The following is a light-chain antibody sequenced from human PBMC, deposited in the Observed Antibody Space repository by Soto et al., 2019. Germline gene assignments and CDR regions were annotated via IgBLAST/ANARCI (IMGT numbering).Light chain of an antibody. J-gene: IGKJ1*01. Sequence: EIVMTQSPATLSVSPGERATLSCRADQTINSNLAWYQQKPGQAPRLLIYGASTRATGIPARFSGSGSGTEFTLTISSLQPDDFATYYCQQYNSFRAFGQGTKVDIK. CDR3: QQYNSFRA. CDR1: QTINSN. V-gene: IGKV3-15*01. CDR2: GAS.